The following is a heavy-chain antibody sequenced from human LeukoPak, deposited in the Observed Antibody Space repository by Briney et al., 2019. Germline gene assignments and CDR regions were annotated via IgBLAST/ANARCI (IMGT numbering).Heavy chain of an antibody. Sequence: SETLSLTCTVSGGSIRSSYYYWGWIRQPPGKGLEWIGSIYDSGSTYYNPSLKSRVTISVDTSKNQFSLKLNSVTAADTAVYYCARGPRYDFWSGTRYYGMDVWGQGTTVTVSS. V-gene: IGHV4-39*01. D-gene: IGHD3-3*01. CDR3: ARGPRYDFWSGTRYYGMDV. CDR1: GGSIRSSYYY. J-gene: IGHJ6*02. CDR2: IYDSGST.